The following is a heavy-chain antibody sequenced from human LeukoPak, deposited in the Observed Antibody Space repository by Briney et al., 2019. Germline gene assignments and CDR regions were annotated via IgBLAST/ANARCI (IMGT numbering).Heavy chain of an antibody. V-gene: IGHV3-74*01. CDR2: INTDGSST. D-gene: IGHD3-3*01. J-gene: IGHJ3*02. CDR1: GFTFRSDW. Sequence: GGSLRLSCAASGFTFRSDWMHWVRQVPGKGLVWVSRINTDGSSTNYADSVKGRFTISRDNAKNTLYLQIDSLRAEDTAVYYCAKEGPYDFWSGHASAFDIWGQGTKVTVSS. CDR3: AKEGPYDFWSGHASAFDI.